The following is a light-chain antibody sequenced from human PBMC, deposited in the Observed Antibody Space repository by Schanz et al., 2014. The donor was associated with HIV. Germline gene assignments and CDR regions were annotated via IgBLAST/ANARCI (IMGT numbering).Light chain of an antibody. V-gene: IGKV3-15*01. Sequence: EIVMTQSPATLSVSPGERATLSCRASQSVSSNLAWYQQKPGQAPSLLIYDASMRATGIPAKFSGSGSGTEFTLTISSLQSEDFAVYYCQQYYSIPLTFGGGTRVEIK. CDR3: QQYYSIPLT. CDR1: QSVSSN. J-gene: IGKJ4*01. CDR2: DAS.